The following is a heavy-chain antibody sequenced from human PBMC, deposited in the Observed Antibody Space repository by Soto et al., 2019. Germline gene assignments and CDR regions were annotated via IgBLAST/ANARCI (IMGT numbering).Heavy chain of an antibody. J-gene: IGHJ6*02. V-gene: IGHV3-30*18. D-gene: IGHD3-10*01. Sequence: QVQLVESGGGVVQPGRSLRLSCAASGFTFSSYGMHWVRQAPGKGLEWVAVISYDGSNKYYADSVKGRFTISRDNSKHTLYLQMNSLRAEDTAVYYCAKVVVKGTMVRGVMEDGMDVWGQGTTVTVSS. CDR1: GFTFSSYG. CDR2: ISYDGSNK. CDR3: AKVVVKGTMVRGVMEDGMDV.